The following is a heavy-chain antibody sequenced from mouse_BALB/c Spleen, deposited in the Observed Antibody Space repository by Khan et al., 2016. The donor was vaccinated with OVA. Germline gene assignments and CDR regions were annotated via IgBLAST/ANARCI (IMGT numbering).Heavy chain of an antibody. CDR3: ARSGGNFHWYFDV. V-gene: IGHV5-17*02. CDR1: GFTFSSFG. J-gene: IGHJ1*01. CDR2: MSSGSSTI. D-gene: IGHD2-1*01. Sequence: EVELMESGGGLVQPGGSRKLSCAASGFTFSSFGMHWVRQAPKKGLEWVAYMSSGSSTIYYVDTVKGRFTISRDNPKNTLFMQMTSLRSEDTAMYYGARSGGNFHWYFDVWGAGTSVTVSS.